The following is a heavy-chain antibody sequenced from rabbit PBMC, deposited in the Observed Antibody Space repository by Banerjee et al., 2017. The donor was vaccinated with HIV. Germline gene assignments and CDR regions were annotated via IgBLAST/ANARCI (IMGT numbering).Heavy chain of an antibody. CDR3: ARESYGIYGDANL. Sequence: QEQLEESGGDLVKPGASLTLTCTASGFSFSSNYWMHWVRQAPGKGLEWIGCIYAGSSGTTYYASWAKGRFSISKTSSTTVTLQMTSLTAADTATYFCARESYGIYGDANLWGQGTLVTVS. CDR1: GFSFSSNYW. D-gene: IGHD6-1*01. J-gene: IGHJ4*01. V-gene: IGHV1S45*01. CDR2: IYAGSSGTT.